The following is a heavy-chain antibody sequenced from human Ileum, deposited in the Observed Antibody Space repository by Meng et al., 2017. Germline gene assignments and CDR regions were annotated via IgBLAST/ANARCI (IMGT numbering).Heavy chain of an antibody. CDR1: GRALTDNY. CDR3: ARVELRGDTRDSCGLDH. V-gene: IGHV4-34*02. J-gene: IGHJ4*02. Sequence: QWDAGMVKPSENRSLTCAVYGRALTDNYWSRSRQPPGKGLELIREINHGENPNYNPSLKSRVTISIDTSRDQSSLKLTSVTAADTAVYYCARVELRGDTRDSCGLDHWGQGTLVTVSS. CDR2: INHGENP. D-gene: IGHD3-22*01.